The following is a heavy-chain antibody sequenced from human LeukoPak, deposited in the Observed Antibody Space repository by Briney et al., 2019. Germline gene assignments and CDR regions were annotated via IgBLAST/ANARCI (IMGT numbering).Heavy chain of an antibody. V-gene: IGHV4-39*01. CDR2: VYYSGST. J-gene: IGHJ3*02. CDR1: GGSITSRSYY. D-gene: IGHD4-23*01. Sequence: PSETLSLTCTVSGGSITSRSYYWDWIRQPPGQGLEWIGSVYYSGSTYYNPSLKSRVTISVDTSKNQFSLKLSSVTAADTAVYYCARAETTVITRGADAFDIWGQGTMVTVSS. CDR3: ARAETTVITRGADAFDI.